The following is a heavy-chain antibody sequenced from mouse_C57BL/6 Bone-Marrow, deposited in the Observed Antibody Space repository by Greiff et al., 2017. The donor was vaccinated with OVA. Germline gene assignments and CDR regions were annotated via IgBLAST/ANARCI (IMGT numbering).Heavy chain of an antibody. Sequence: VQLQQSGAELVRPGASVTLSCKASGYTFTDYEMHWVKQTPVHGLEWIGAIDPETGGTAYNQKFKGKAILTADKSSSTAYMELRSLTSEVSSVYYCTRHGSSSFGYCGPGTTLTVSS. J-gene: IGHJ2*01. V-gene: IGHV1-15*01. CDR1: GYTFTDYE. CDR3: TRHGSSSFGY. D-gene: IGHD1-1*01. CDR2: IDPETGGT.